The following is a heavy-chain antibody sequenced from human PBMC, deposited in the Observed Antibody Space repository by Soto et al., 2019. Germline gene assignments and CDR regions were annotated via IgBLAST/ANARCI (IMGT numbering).Heavy chain of an antibody. J-gene: IGHJ4*02. D-gene: IGHD3-9*01. CDR3: ARGGGILTGYWTFDY. CDR1: GYTFTSYA. Sequence: ASVKVSCKACGYTFTSYAMHWVRQAPGQRLEWMGWSNAGNGNTKYSQEFQGRVTITRDTSASTAYMELSSLRSEDMAVYYCARGGGILTGYWTFDYWGQGTLVTVSS. CDR2: SNAGNGNT. V-gene: IGHV1-3*02.